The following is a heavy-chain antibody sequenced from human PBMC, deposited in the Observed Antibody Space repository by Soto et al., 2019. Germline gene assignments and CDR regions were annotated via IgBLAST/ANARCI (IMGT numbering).Heavy chain of an antibody. V-gene: IGHV1-69*01. J-gene: IGHJ4*02. Sequence: QVQLVQSGAEVRKPGSSVKVSCKASGGTFSSYAISWVRQAPGQGLEWMGGIIPIFGTANYAQKFQGRVTITADESTSTGYMELSSLRSEETAVYYCARDRYDYVWGSYRDFDYWGQGTLVTVSS. CDR3: ARDRYDYVWGSYRDFDY. CDR2: IIPIFGTA. CDR1: GGTFSSYA. D-gene: IGHD3-16*02.